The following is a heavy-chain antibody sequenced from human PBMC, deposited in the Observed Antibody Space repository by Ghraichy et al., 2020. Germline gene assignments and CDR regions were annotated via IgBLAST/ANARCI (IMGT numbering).Heavy chain of an antibody. J-gene: IGHJ4*02. V-gene: IGHV1-3*01. CDR1: GYIFSNHA. CDR2: ISGDSGDS. CDR3: ARGVSNTGWIADY. Sequence: ASVKVSCKASGYIFSNHAIHWVRQAPGQSLEWMGWISGDSGDSGYSQTFQGRVSFTRDTSASTAYMDVRSLRSEDTAVYYCARGVSNTGWIADYWGQGTLVTVSS. D-gene: IGHD5-18*01.